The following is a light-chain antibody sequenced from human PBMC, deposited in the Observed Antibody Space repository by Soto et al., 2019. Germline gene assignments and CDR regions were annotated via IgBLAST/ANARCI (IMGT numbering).Light chain of an antibody. CDR1: QSVGTF. J-gene: IGKJ4*01. CDR3: QHRANWPPSVT. Sequence: EIVLTQSPATLSLSPGARATLSCRASQSVGTFLAWYQQKPGQAPRLLIYDVSNRATGIPARFGGSGSETDFTLTIRRLEPEDFAVYYCQHRANWPPSVTFGGGT. CDR2: DVS. V-gene: IGKV3-11*01.